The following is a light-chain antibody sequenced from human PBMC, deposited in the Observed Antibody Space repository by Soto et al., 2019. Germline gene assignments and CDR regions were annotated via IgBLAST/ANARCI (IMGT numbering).Light chain of an antibody. Sequence: QSALTQPPSASGSPGQSVTISCTGTSSDVGGYDYVSWYQHHPGKAPKLMIYEVSKRPSGVPDRFSGSKSGNTASLTISGLQAEDEADYYCCSYAGSSTSVVFGGGTKLTVL. CDR1: SSDVGGYDY. J-gene: IGLJ2*01. CDR3: CSYAGSSTSVV. CDR2: EVS. V-gene: IGLV2-8*01.